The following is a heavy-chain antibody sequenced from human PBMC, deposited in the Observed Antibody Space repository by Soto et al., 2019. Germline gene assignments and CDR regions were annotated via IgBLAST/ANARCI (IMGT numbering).Heavy chain of an antibody. CDR1: GFTFSDSR. CDR2: IKPDESEK. V-gene: IGHV3-7*01. Sequence: XGSVRLSFTASGFTFSDSRMTWVRQAPGKGLEWVARIKPDESEKNYADSVKGRFSISRDNAKNSMYLQMDSLRGEDTAVYYCVRGGSNYASWGQGTLVTVSS. J-gene: IGHJ5*02. CDR3: VRGGSNYAS. D-gene: IGHD4-4*01.